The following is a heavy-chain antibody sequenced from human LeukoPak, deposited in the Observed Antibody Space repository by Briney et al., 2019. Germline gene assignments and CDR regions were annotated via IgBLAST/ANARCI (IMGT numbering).Heavy chain of an antibody. D-gene: IGHD6-13*01. V-gene: IGHV4-39*07. CDR1: GGSISSSSYY. J-gene: IGHJ6*03. CDR3: ARFRYSSSWGYYYYYMDV. Sequence: SETLSLTCTVSGGSISSSSYYWGWIRQPPGKGLEWIGSIYYSGSTYYNPSLKSRVTISVDTSKNQFSLKLSSVTAADTAVYYCARFRYSSSWGYYYYYMDVWGKGTTVTISS. CDR2: IYYSGST.